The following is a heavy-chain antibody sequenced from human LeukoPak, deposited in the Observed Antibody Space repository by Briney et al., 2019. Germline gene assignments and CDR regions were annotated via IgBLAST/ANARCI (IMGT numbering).Heavy chain of an antibody. D-gene: IGHD5-24*01. CDR3: ARGGVENPIDY. CDR2: IHTSGST. J-gene: IGHJ4*02. CDR1: GGSISSGSYY. Sequence: PSETLSLTCTVSGGSISSGSYYWSWIRQPAGKGLEWIGRIHTSGSTNYNPSLKSRVTISVDTSKNQFSLKLSSVTAADTAVYYCARGGVENPIDYWGQGTLVTVSS. V-gene: IGHV4-61*02.